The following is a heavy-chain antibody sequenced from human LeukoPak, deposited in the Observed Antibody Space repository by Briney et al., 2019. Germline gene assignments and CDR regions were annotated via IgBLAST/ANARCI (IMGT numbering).Heavy chain of an antibody. V-gene: IGHV4-59*08. D-gene: IGHD3-9*01. CDR3: ARQRRYFDWLRLPWFDP. CDR2: IYDSGST. CDR1: GGSINSYY. J-gene: IGHJ5*02. Sequence: PSETLSLTCTVSGGSINSYYWSWIRQPPGKGLEWIGYIYDSGSTNYNPSLKSRVTISVDTSKNQFSLKLSSMTAADTAVYYCARQRRYFDWLRLPWFDPWGQGTLVTVSS.